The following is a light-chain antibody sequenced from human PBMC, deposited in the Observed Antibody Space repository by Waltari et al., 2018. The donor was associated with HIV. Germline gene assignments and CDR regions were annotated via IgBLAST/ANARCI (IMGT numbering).Light chain of an antibody. CDR2: DVT. V-gene: IGLV2-14*03. Sequence: QSALTQPASVSGSPGQSITIPCTGISSDVDYYNYDCWYQQHPGKAPTLMIYDVTHRSSGVSNRFSGSKSGNTASLTISGLQAEDEADYYCSSYTSSSWVFGGGTKLTVL. CDR1: SSDVDYYNY. J-gene: IGLJ3*02. CDR3: SSYTSSSWV.